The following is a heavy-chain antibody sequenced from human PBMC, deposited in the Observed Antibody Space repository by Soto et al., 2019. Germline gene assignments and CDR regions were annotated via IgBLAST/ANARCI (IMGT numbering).Heavy chain of an antibody. D-gene: IGHD2-2*01. CDR3: ARVVVVPAATAGYNWFDP. CDR1: GYTFTSYG. V-gene: IGHV1-18*04. Sequence: ASVKVSCKASGYTFTSYGISWVRQAPGQGLEWMGWISAYNGNTNYAQKLQGRVTMTTDTSTSTAYMELRSLRSDDTAVYYCARVVVVPAATAGYNWFDPWGQGTLVTAPQ. J-gene: IGHJ5*02. CDR2: ISAYNGNT.